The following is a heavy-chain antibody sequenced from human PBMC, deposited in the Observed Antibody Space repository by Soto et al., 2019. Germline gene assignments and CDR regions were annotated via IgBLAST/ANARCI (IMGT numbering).Heavy chain of an antibody. CDR2: ISSSSSYI. D-gene: IGHD6-13*01. V-gene: IGHV3-21*04. J-gene: IGHJ5*02. Sequence: GGSLRLSCAASGFTFSSYSMNWVRQAPGKGLEWVSSISSSSSYIYYADSVKGRFTISRDNAENSLYLQMNSLRSEDTAVYYCAAAPEIDTWFDPWGQGTLVTVSS. CDR3: AAAPEIDTWFDP. CDR1: GFTFSSYS.